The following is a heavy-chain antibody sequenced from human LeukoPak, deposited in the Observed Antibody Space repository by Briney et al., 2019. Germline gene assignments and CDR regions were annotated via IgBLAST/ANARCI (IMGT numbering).Heavy chain of an antibody. CDR1: GGSISSGGYY. D-gene: IGHD1-26*01. J-gene: IGHJ4*02. Sequence: PSETLSLTCTVSGGSISSGGYYWSWIRQHPGKGLEWIGYIYYSGSTNYNPSLKSRVTISVDTSKNQFSLKLSSVTAADTAVYYCAAIVGATEVIDYWGQGTLVTVSS. V-gene: IGHV4-61*08. CDR2: IYYSGST. CDR3: AAIVGATEVIDY.